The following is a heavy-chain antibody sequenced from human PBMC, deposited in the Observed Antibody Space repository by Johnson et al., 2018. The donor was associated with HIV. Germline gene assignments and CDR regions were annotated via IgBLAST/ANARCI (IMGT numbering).Heavy chain of an antibody. Sequence: QMQLVESGGALVKPGRSLRLSCAASGFTFSSYAMHWVRQAPGKGLEWVAVISYDGSNKCYADSVKGRFTISRDNSKNTLYLQMNSLTTEDTAVYYCTTYATMITMYVEIKGGAFDIWGQGTMVTVSS. CDR1: GFTFSSYA. D-gene: IGHD3-16*01. J-gene: IGHJ3*02. V-gene: IGHV3-30*04. CDR2: ISYDGSNK. CDR3: TTYATMITMYVEIKGGAFDI.